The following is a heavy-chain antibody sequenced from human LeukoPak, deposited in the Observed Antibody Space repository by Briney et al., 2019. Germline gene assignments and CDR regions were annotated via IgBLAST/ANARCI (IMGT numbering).Heavy chain of an antibody. CDR3: AKVPTEPTVAFFDY. CDR1: GFTFSSYA. V-gene: IGHV3-23*01. CDR2: ISGSGGST. J-gene: IGHJ4*02. D-gene: IGHD6-19*01. Sequence: PGGSLILSCAASGFTFSSYAMSWVRQAPGKGLGWVSAISGSGGSTYYADSVKGRFTISRDNSKNTLYLQMNSLRAEDTAVYYCAKVPTEPTVAFFDYWGQGTLVTVSS.